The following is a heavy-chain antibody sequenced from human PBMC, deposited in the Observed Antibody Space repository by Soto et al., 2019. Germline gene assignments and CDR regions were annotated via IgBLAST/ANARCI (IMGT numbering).Heavy chain of an antibody. V-gene: IGHV4-31*03. CDR1: GGSISSGGYY. CDR2: IYYSGST. CDR3: ARNLVGATREHFDY. J-gene: IGHJ4*02. D-gene: IGHD1-26*01. Sequence: PSETLSLTCTVSGGSISSGGYYWSWIRQHPGKGLEWIGYIYYSGSTYYNSSLKSRVTISVDTSKNQFSLKLSSVTAADTAVYYCARNLVGATREHFDYWGQGTLVTVSS.